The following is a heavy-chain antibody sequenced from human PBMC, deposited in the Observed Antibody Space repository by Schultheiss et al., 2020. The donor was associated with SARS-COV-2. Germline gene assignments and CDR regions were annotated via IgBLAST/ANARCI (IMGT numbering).Heavy chain of an antibody. V-gene: IGHV3-21*01. Sequence: GESLKISCAASGFTFSSYSMNWVRQAPGKGLEWVSSISSSSSYIYYADSVKGRFTISRDNAKNSLYLQMNSLRAEDTAVYYCARDRIAWWFDPWGQGTLVTVSS. D-gene: IGHD2-15*01. CDR3: ARDRIAWWFDP. CDR1: GFTFSSYS. J-gene: IGHJ5*02. CDR2: ISSSSSYI.